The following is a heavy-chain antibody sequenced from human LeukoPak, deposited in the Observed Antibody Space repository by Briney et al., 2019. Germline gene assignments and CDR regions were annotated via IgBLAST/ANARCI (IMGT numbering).Heavy chain of an antibody. Sequence: SETLSLTCTVSGASISNSRDYWGWLRQPPGRGGEWIGSIFFSGSTYYNPSLKSRAAISVDSSKNQFSLKLSSVTAADTAFYYCARHVEIAVAGPIEYWGQGTLVPVSS. CDR1: GASISNSRDY. CDR3: ARHVEIAVAGPIEY. J-gene: IGHJ4*02. D-gene: IGHD6-19*01. V-gene: IGHV4-39*01. CDR2: IFFSGST.